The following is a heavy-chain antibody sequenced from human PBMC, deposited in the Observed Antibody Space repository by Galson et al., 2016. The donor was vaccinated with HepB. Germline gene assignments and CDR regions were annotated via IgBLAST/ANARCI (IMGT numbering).Heavy chain of an antibody. J-gene: IGHJ4*02. CDR3: AREYHVEYKTSSRAPFGY. D-gene: IGHD6-6*01. CDR1: GYIFTNNY. Sequence: SVKVSCKASGYIFTNNYVHWVRQAPGQGLEWMAIINPSGGRTSYAQKFQGRVTLTRDTSTSTVYMELTSLRSEDTAVYYCAREYHVEYKTSSRAPFGYWGRGALVTVSS. V-gene: IGHV1-46*01. CDR2: INPSGGRT.